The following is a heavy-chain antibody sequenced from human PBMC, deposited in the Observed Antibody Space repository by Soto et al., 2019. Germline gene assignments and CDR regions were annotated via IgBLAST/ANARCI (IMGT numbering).Heavy chain of an antibody. CDR2: IYSSGST. Sequence: SETLSLTCTVSGGSINSYYWSWIRQPPGKGLEWIGHIYSSGSTNYNPSLRSRVTISVDTSKNQFSLKLSSVTAADTAAYYCARSGDSSGYYYVFDYWGQGTLVTVSS. J-gene: IGHJ4*02. V-gene: IGHV4-59*01. CDR1: GGSINSYY. CDR3: ARSGDSSGYYYVFDY. D-gene: IGHD3-22*01.